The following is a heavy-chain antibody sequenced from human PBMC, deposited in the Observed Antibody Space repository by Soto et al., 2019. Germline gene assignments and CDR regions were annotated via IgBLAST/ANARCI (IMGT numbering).Heavy chain of an antibody. V-gene: IGHV1-18*01. D-gene: IGHD2-15*01. CDR2: IIAYNGNT. CDR1: GYTFTSFG. J-gene: IGHJ3*02. Sequence: QVQLVQSGAEVKKPGASVKVSCKASGYTFTSFGISWVRQAPGQGLEWMGWIIAYNGNTNYAENLQGRVTMTTDTSTSTAYMELRSMRSDDTAVYYCARDHRGGTDAFDIWGQGTMVTVSS. CDR3: ARDHRGGTDAFDI.